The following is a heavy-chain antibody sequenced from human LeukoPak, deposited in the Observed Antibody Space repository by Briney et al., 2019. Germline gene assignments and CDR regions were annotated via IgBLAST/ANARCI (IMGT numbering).Heavy chain of an antibody. D-gene: IGHD1-26*01. CDR1: GGSFSDYY. Sequence: SETLSLTCAVYGGSFSDYYWSWIRQPPGKGLEWIGKINYSGSTNYNPSLKSRVAISVDTSKNQFSLRLSSVTAADTAMYYCARETQLYSNYYYGMDVWGQGTTVTVSS. CDR2: INYSGST. V-gene: IGHV4-34*01. J-gene: IGHJ6*02. CDR3: ARETQLYSNYYYGMDV.